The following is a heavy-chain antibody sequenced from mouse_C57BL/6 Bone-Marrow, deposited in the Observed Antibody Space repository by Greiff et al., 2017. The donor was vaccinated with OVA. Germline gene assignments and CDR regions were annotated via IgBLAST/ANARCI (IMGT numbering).Heavy chain of an antibody. D-gene: IGHD1-1*01. CDR2: INPNNGGT. CDR3: ARGGIYYYGSSYYYFDY. V-gene: IGHV1-18*01. J-gene: IGHJ2*01. Sequence: EVQLQQSGPELVKPGASVKIPCKASGYTFTDYNMDWVKQSHGKSLEWIGDINPNNGGTIYNQKFKGKATLTVDKSYSTAYMELRSLTSEDTAVYYCARGGIYYYGSSYYYFDYWGQGTTLTVSS. CDR1: GYTFTDYN.